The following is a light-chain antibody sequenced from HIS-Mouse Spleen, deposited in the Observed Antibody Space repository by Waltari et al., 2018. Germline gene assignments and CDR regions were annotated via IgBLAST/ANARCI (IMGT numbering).Light chain of an antibody. Sequence: QSALTQPASVSGSPGQSTPISCTGTSSDVGGYNYVSLYQQHPGKAPKLMIYDVSKRPSGVSNRFSGSKSGNTASLTISGLQAEDEADYYCSSYTSSSTYVFGTGTKVTVL. CDR2: DVS. V-gene: IGLV2-14*03. J-gene: IGLJ1*01. CDR3: SSYTSSSTYV. CDR1: SSDVGGYNY.